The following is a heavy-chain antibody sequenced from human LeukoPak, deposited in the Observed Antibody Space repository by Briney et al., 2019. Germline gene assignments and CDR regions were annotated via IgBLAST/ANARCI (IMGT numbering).Heavy chain of an antibody. CDR2: IYSDNT. V-gene: IGHV3-53*01. J-gene: IGHJ3*02. CDR3: AKHLVIMPKDAFDI. Sequence: GGSLRLSCTVSGFTVSSNSMSWVRQAPGKGLEWVSFIYSDNTHYSDSVKGRFTISRDNSKNTLYLQMNSLRAEDTAVYYCAKHLVIMPKDAFDIWGQGTMVTVSS. CDR1: GFTVSSNS. D-gene: IGHD3-9*01.